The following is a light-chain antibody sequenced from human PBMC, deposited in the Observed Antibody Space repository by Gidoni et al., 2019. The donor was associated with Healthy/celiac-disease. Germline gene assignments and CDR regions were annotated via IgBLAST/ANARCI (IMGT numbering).Light chain of an antibody. V-gene: IGKV1-5*03. CDR1: QSISSW. CDR3: QQDNSYPRT. CDR2: KAS. J-gene: IGKJ1*01. Sequence: DIQMTQSPSTLSASVGDRVTITCRASQSISSWLAWYQQKPGKAPKLLIYKASSLESGVPSRFSGSGSGTEFTLTISRLQPDDFATYYCQQDNSYPRTFGQGTKVEIK.